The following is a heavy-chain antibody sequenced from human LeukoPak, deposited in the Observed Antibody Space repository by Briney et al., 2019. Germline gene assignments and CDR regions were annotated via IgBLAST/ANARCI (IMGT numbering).Heavy chain of an antibody. V-gene: IGHV4-4*07. J-gene: IGHJ4*02. Sequence: SETLSLTCTVSGDSISSYYWRWIRQPAGKGLEWIGRIYSSGSTNYNPPLKSRVTMSVDTSKNQFSLKLSSVTAADTAVYYCARDGYCSSTSCYYFDYWGQGTLVTVSS. CDR2: IYSSGST. D-gene: IGHD2-2*03. CDR1: GDSISSYY. CDR3: ARDGYCSSTSCYYFDY.